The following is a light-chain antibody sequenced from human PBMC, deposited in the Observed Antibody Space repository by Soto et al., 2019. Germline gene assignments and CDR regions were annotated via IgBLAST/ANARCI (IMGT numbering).Light chain of an antibody. CDR2: GAS. CDR3: QQYSSSPRT. J-gene: IGKJ1*01. CDR1: QSVSSSC. V-gene: IGKV3-20*01. Sequence: MVLTQSPGPLSLSPGERATLSCRASQSVSSSCLAWYQQKPGQAPRLLLYGASSRATGIPDRFSGSGSETDFTLTISRLEPEDFAVYYCQQYSSSPRTFGQGTKVDIK.